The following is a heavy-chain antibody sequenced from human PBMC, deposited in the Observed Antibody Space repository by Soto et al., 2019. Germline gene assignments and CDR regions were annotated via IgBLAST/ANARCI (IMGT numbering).Heavy chain of an antibody. Sequence: GESLKISCAASGFTFSSYAMSWVRQAPGKGLEWVSAISGSGGSTYYADSVKGRFTISRDNSKNTLYLQMNSLRAEDTAVYYCAKEKDSSLSYFDYWGQGTLVTVSS. J-gene: IGHJ4*02. CDR1: GFTFSSYA. CDR2: ISGSGGST. CDR3: AKEKDSSLSYFDY. D-gene: IGHD2-15*01. V-gene: IGHV3-23*01.